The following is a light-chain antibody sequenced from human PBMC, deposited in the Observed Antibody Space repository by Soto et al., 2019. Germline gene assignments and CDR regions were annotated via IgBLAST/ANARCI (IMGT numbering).Light chain of an antibody. V-gene: IGKV3D-15*01. CDR2: GAS. CDR1: QSVSSN. Sequence: EIVMTQSPATLSVSPGERATLSCRASQSVSSNLAWYQQKPGQAPRLLIYGASTRATGIPARFRGSGSGTDFTLTISSLQSEDFAVYYCQQYHNWPLTFGGGTKVEIK. CDR3: QQYHNWPLT. J-gene: IGKJ4*01.